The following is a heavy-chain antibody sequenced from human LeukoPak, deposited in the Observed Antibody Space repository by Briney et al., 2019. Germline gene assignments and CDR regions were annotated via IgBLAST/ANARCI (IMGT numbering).Heavy chain of an antibody. D-gene: IGHD3-16*02. Sequence: SETLSLNCTGSGGSISSYYWSWIRQPPGKGLVWCGYTYYSSSTNYHPSLKSRDTISVDSSKNQFSLKLSSVTAADTAVYYCARGLMVGLIFNTFGGGIHPFDYWGQGTLVTVSS. CDR2: TYYSSST. CDR1: GGSISSYY. V-gene: IGHV4-59*01. CDR3: ARGLMVGLIFNTFGGGIHPFDY. J-gene: IGHJ4*02.